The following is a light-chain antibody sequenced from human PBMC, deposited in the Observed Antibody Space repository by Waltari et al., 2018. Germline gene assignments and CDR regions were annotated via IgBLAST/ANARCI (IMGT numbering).Light chain of an antibody. CDR1: SGHSDYA. Sequence: QLVLTQSPSASASLGASVTLTCTLSSGHSDYALAWHQQPPGKGPRYLMKLNSDGSHNKGDGISDRFSGSSSGAERYLTISSLQSEDEADYYCHAWRSGILVFAGGTKLTVL. V-gene: IGLV4-69*01. J-gene: IGLJ2*01. CDR2: LNSDGSH. CDR3: HAWRSGILV.